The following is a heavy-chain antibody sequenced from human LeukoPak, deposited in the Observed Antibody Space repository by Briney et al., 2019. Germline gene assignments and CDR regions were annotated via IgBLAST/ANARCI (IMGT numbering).Heavy chain of an antibody. CDR3: ARRAGAYSHPYDY. D-gene: IGHD4/OR15-4a*01. Sequence: GGSLRPSCTVSGFTASSNSMSWVRQAPGKGLEWVSFIYSDNTHYSDSVKGRFTTSRDNSKNTLYLQMNSLRAEDTAVYYCARRAGAYSHPYDYWGQGTLVTVSS. CDR2: IYSDNT. V-gene: IGHV3-53*01. J-gene: IGHJ4*02. CDR1: GFTASSNS.